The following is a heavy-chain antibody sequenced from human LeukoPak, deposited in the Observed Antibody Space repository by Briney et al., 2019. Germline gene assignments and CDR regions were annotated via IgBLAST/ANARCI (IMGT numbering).Heavy chain of an antibody. CDR2: IIPILGIA. CDR1: GGTFSSYA. D-gene: IGHD1-26*01. V-gene: IGHV1-69*04. J-gene: IGHJ4*02. Sequence: SVKVSCKASGGTFSSYAISWVRQAPGQGLGWMGRIIPILGIANYAQKFQGRVTITADKSTSTAYMELSSLRSEDTAVYYCARSRATGGNFDYWGQGTLVTVSS. CDR3: ARSRATGGNFDY.